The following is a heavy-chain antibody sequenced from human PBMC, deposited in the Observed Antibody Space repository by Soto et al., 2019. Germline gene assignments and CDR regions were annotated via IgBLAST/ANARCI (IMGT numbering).Heavy chain of an antibody. CDR2: ISGSGGST. J-gene: IGHJ6*02. D-gene: IGHD6-13*01. Sequence: GGSLRLSCAASGFTFSSYAMSWVRQAPGKGLEWVSAISGSGGSTYYADSVKGRFTISRDNSKNTLYLQMNSLRAEDTAVYYCASHSSPYYYYYGMDVWGQGTTVTVSS. CDR1: GFTFSSYA. CDR3: ASHSSPYYYYYGMDV. V-gene: IGHV3-23*01.